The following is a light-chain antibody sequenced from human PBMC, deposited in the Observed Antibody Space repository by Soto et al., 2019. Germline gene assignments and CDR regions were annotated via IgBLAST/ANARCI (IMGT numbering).Light chain of an antibody. CDR2: WAS. CDR1: QSVLYSSNNKNN. J-gene: IGKJ4*01. V-gene: IGKV4-1*01. CDR3: QQYYSAPLT. Sequence: DIVMTQSPDSLAVSLGERATINCKSSQSVLYSSNNKNNLAWYQQKPGQPPNLLIYWASTREFGVPDRFSGSGSGTDFTLTISSLQAEDVAVYYCQQYYSAPLTFGGGTKVEIK.